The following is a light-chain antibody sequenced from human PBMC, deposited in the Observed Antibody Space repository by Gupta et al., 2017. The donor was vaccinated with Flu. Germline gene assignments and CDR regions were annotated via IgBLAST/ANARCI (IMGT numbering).Light chain of an antibody. CDR3: SSYADSGNFVV. J-gene: IGLJ2*01. V-gene: IGLV2-8*01. CDR2: EVT. Sequence: QSALTQPPSASGSPGHSVTISCSGTSSDIGGYDYVSWYQQRPGKAPKLLIYEVTMRPSGVPARFSGSKSGNTASLTVSGLQAEDEAAYYCSSYADSGNFVVFGGGTKLSVL. CDR1: SSDIGGYDY.